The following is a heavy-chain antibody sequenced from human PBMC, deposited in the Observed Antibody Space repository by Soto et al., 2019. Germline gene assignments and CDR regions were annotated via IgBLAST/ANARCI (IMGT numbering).Heavy chain of an antibody. J-gene: IGHJ3*02. V-gene: IGHV1-18*01. D-gene: IGHD2-15*01. CDR3: ARGTGGNWAAFDI. Sequence: GTSVNVSCKSSGYTFSSYAISWVRQAPGQGLEWTGWISAYNDNTNYVQKLQGRVTMTTDTSTSTAYMELRSLRSDDTAVYYCARGTGGNWAAFDIWGQGTMVTVSS. CDR1: GYTFSSYA. CDR2: ISAYNDNT.